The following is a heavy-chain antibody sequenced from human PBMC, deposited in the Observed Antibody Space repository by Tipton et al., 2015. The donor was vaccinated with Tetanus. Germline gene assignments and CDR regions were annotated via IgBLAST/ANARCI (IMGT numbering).Heavy chain of an antibody. Sequence: SLRLSCAASGFTFKSYTMNWLRQAPGNGLEWVAAISGSRLTPYYADSLKGRFTISRDNSKSTLSLQLNSLRADDTAIYYCAKEALGVLNLWGKGTTVIVSS. J-gene: IGHJ6*04. D-gene: IGHD1-14*01. V-gene: IGHV3-23*01. CDR3: AKEALGVLNL. CDR1: GFTFKSYT. CDR2: ISGSRLTP.